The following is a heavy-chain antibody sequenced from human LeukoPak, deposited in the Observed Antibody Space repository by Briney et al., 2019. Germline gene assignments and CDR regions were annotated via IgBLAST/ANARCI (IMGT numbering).Heavy chain of an antibody. V-gene: IGHV4-39*01. Sequence: NPSETLSLTCTVSGGSISSSSYYWGWIRQPPGKGLEWIGSIYYSGSTYYNPSLKSRVTISVDTSKNQFSLKLSSVTAADTAVYYCARHEISWLQLGLSSCGQGTLVTVSS. J-gene: IGHJ5*02. CDR2: IYYSGST. CDR3: ARHEISWLQLGLSS. CDR1: GGSISSSSYY. D-gene: IGHD5-24*01.